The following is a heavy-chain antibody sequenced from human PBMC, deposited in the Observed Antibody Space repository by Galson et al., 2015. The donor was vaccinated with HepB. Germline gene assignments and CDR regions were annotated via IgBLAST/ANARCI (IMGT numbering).Heavy chain of an antibody. CDR2: IYSGGST. CDR3: ARRPRDSNGHYTMFGD. Sequence: SLRLSCAPSGFIVSSNYMSWLRQAPGKGLEWVSNIYSGGSTSYTDSVKGRFTISRDNSKNTLYLQMNSLREEDTAVYYCARRPRDSNGHYTMFGDWGQGTLVTVSS. V-gene: IGHV3-53*01. D-gene: IGHD3-22*01. J-gene: IGHJ4*02. CDR1: GFIVSSNY.